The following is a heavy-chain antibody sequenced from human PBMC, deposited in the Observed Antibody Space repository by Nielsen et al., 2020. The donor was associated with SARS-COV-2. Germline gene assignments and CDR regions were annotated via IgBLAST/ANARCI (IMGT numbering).Heavy chain of an antibody. J-gene: IGHJ4*01. V-gene: IGHV1-8*01. CDR1: GYPFSGPDVPNYD. CDR3: ARGTWYLDY. CDR2: MNPNSGNT. Sequence: ASVKVSCKASGYPFSGPDVPNYDIHWVRPATGQGLEWMGWMNPNSGNTGYAQNFQGRVTMTRDTSVSTAYLELRGLRSEDTAIYYCARGTWYLDYWGQGTLVTVSS.